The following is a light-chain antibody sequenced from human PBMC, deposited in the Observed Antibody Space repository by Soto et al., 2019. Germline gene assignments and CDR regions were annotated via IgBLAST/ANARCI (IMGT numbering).Light chain of an antibody. CDR2: ATS. J-gene: IGKJ2*01. V-gene: IGKV1-17*01. CDR1: QGIRNG. CDR3: LQYSSFPYT. Sequence: DIQMTQSPSSLSASVGDRITITCRASQGIRNGLGWYQQKPGKAPKRLIYATSSLQSGVPSRFSGGGSGTEFTLTISSLQPEDFATYYCLQYSSFPYTFGQGTKLEIK.